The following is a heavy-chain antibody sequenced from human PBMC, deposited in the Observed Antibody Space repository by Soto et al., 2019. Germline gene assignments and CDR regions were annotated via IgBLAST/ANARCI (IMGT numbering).Heavy chain of an antibody. V-gene: IGHV3-21*01. CDR1: GFTFSSYS. Sequence: EVQLVESGGGLVKPGGSLRLSCAASGFTFSSYSMNWVRQAPGKGLEWVSSISSSSSYIYYADSVKGRFTISRDNAKNSLYLQMNSLRAEDTAVYYCAKYDSSGYHWYFDLWGRGTLVTVSS. J-gene: IGHJ2*01. CDR3: AKYDSSGYHWYFDL. CDR2: ISSSSSYI. D-gene: IGHD3-22*01.